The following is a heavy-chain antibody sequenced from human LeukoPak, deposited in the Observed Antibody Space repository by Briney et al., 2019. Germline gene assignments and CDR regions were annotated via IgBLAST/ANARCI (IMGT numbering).Heavy chain of an antibody. D-gene: IGHD2-21*02. CDR2: ILYDENSK. CDR1: GFTFSSYG. Sequence: GRSLRLSCAASGFTFSSYGMHWVRQAPGKGLEWVAVILYDENSKYYADSVKGRFTISRDNFKNTLYPQMNSLRTEDTAVYYCASKWYCGGDCYYQIDYWGQGTLVTVSS. V-gene: IGHV3-30*03. J-gene: IGHJ4*02. CDR3: ASKWYCGGDCYYQIDY.